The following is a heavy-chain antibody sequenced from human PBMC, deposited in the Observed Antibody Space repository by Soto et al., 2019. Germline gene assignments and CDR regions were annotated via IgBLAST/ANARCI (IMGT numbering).Heavy chain of an antibody. J-gene: IGHJ6*02. D-gene: IGHD2-21*02. CDR1: GFSLSTGGVG. CDR2: IYWDDDK. V-gene: IGHV2-5*02. Sequence: QITLKESGPTLVKPTQTLTLTCTFSGFSLSTGGVGVGWIRQPPGKALEWLALIYWDDDKRYSPSLKSRLTITKDTSKDQVVLTMPSMDPVDTATYYCVHSRCGSDCLQSSSSHYYYGMDVWGQGTTVTVSS. CDR3: VHSRCGSDCLQSSSSHYYYGMDV.